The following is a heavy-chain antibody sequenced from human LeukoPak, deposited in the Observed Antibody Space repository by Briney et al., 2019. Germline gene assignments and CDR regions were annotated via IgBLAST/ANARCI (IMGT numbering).Heavy chain of an antibody. J-gene: IGHJ3*01. CDR2: ISAYNGDT. V-gene: IGHV1-18*01. CDR1: GYTFTNFG. D-gene: IGHD3/OR15-3a*01. Sequence: AASVKVSCKASGYTFTNFGINWVRQAPGQGLEWMGWISAYNGDTNYAQKLQGRVTMTTDTSTSTAYMELRSLRSDDTAVYYCARGPFVGPHDAFDFWGQGTMVTVSS. CDR3: ARGPFVGPHDAFDF.